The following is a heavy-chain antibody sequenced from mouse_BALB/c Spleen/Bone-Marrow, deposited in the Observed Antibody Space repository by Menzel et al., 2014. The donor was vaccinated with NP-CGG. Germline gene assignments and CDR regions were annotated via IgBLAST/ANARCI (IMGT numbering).Heavy chain of an antibody. CDR3: TRLHYYGYSAY. CDR2: INPDSSTI. D-gene: IGHD1-2*01. J-gene: IGHJ3*01. CDR1: GFDFSRFW. V-gene: IGHV4-1*02. Sequence: EVNVVESGGGLVQPGGSLKLSCAASGFDFSRFWMSWVRQAPGKGLDWIGEINPDSSTINYTPSLKDKFIISRVNAKNTLYLQKSKVRSEDTALYYCTRLHYYGYSAYWGQGTLVTVST.